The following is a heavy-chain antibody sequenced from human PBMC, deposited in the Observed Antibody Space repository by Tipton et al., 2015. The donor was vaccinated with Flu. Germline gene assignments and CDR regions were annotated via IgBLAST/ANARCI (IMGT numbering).Heavy chain of an antibody. Sequence: QLVQSGAEEKKPGESLKISCKGSGYSFTSYWIGWARQMPGKGLEWMGIIYPGDSDTSYSPSFQGQGTISADKSISTPYLQWSIPRAGDAAMYFWAGPKDDGDYGGGWFVPWGQGTLVPVSS. CDR2: IYPGDSDT. J-gene: IGHJ5*02. CDR1: GYSFTSYW. D-gene: IGHD4-17*01. V-gene: IGHV5-51*01. CDR3: AGPKDDGDYGGGWFVP.